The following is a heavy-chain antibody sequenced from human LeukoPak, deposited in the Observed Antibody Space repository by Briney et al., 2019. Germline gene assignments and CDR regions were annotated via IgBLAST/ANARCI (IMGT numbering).Heavy chain of an antibody. V-gene: IGHV4-34*01. CDR3: ARLHQQRVPLVDY. CDR1: AGSFSGYY. CDR2: ISHSGSTT. J-gene: IGHJ4*02. D-gene: IGHD6-13*01. Sequence: SETLSLTCSVYAGSFSGYYWTWIRQPPGEGLEWIGDISHSGSTTNFNPSLKSRVTLAIDTPKNHFSLRLSSVTAADTAVYYCARLHQQRVPLVDYWGQGTLVTVSS.